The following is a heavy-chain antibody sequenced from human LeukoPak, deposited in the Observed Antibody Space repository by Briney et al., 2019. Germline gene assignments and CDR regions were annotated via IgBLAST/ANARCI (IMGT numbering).Heavy chain of an antibody. CDR3: ENGSTTYDSRGNDAFDI. V-gene: IGHV3-23*01. CDR1: GFTFSSYA. J-gene: IGHJ3*02. CDR2: ISGSGGST. D-gene: IGHD3-22*01. Sequence: SGGSLRLSCAASGFTFSSYAMSWVRQAPGKGLEWVSAISGSGGSTYDADSVKGRFTISRDNSKNTLHLQMNSLRAEDTAVYYCENGSTTYDSRGNDAFDIWGQGTMVTVSS.